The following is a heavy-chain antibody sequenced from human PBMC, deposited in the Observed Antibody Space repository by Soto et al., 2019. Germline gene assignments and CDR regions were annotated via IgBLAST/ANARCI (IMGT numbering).Heavy chain of an antibody. CDR3: AKPRSDYSYLPRYYFDY. J-gene: IGHJ4*02. V-gene: IGHV3-30*18. Sequence: VAVISYDGSNKYYADSVKGRFTISRDNSKNTLYLQMNSLRAEDTAVYYCAKPRSDYSYLPRYYFDYWGQGTLVTVSS. CDR2: ISYDGSNK. D-gene: IGHD4-4*01.